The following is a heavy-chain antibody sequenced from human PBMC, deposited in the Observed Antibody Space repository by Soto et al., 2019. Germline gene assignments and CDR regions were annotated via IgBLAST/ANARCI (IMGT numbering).Heavy chain of an antibody. CDR1: GFTFSSYA. Sequence: EVQLLESGGGWVQPGGPLRLSCAPPGFTFSSYAMNWVPQAPGKGLEWVSAISGSGGSTYYPDYVKGRFTISRDNSKNRLYLQMNSLRAEDTAVYYCASCVSYYYYYGMDVWGQGTTVTVSS. CDR3: ASCVSYYYYYGMDV. J-gene: IGHJ6*02. CDR2: ISGSGGST. V-gene: IGHV3-23*01. D-gene: IGHD2-15*01.